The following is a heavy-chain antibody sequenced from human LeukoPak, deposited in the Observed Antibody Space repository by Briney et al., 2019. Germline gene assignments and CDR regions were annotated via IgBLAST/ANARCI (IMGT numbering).Heavy chain of an antibody. CDR1: GGSISSYY. CDR3: ARGDYVWGSYRYFDY. D-gene: IGHD3-16*02. J-gene: IGHJ4*02. Sequence: SETLSLTCTVSGGSISSYYWSWIRQPAGKGLEWIGRIYTSGSTNYNPSLKSRVTMSVDPSKNQFSLKLSSVTAADTAVYYCARGDYVWGSYRYFDYWGQGTLVTVSS. CDR2: IYTSGST. V-gene: IGHV4-4*07.